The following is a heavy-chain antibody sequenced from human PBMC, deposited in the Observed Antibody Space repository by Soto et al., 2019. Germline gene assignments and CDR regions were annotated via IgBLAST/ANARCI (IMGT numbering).Heavy chain of an antibody. Sequence: QVQLVESGGGVVQPGRSLRLSCAASGFTFSTNGMHWVRQARGKGLEWVAVISYDGSNKYYADSVKGRFTISRDNSKNTLDLQMSRLRAEDTAVYYSAKGYSYSVIDYWGQGTLVTVSS. CDR1: GFTFSTNG. CDR2: ISYDGSNK. CDR3: AKGYSYSVIDY. D-gene: IGHD2-21*01. J-gene: IGHJ4*02. V-gene: IGHV3-30*18.